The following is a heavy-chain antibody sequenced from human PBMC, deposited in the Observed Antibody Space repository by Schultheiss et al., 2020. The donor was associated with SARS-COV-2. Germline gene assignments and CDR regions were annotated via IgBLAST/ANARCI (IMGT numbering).Heavy chain of an antibody. V-gene: IGHV4-31*03. CDR1: GGSISSGGYY. CDR3: ARDGAATRFGLRVSGVSRFDP. J-gene: IGHJ5*02. Sequence: SETLSLTCTVSGGSISSGGYYWSWIRQHPGKGLEWIGYIYYSGSTYYNPSLKSRVTISVDTSKNQFSLKLSSLTAADTAVYYCARDGAATRFGLRVSGVSRFDPWGQGTLVTVSS. CDR2: IYYSGST. D-gene: IGHD2-15*01.